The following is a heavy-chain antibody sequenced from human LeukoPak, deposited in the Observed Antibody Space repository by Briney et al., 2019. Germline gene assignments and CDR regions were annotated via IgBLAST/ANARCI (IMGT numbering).Heavy chain of an antibody. D-gene: IGHD1-26*01. CDR3: ARDTRYSGGYDFDY. Sequence: GGSLRLSCAASGFTLSTYAMSWVRQTPGKGLEWVAATSSSDAGTYHADSVRGRFTISRDNAKNSLYLQLNSLRAEDRAMYYCARDTRYSGGYDFDYWGQGTLVTVSS. CDR2: TSSSDAGT. V-gene: IGHV3-23*01. CDR1: GFTLSTYA. J-gene: IGHJ4*02.